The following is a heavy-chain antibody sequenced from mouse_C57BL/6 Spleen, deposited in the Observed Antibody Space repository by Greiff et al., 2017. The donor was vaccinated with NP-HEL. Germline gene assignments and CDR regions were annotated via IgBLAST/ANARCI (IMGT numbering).Heavy chain of an antibody. CDR3: ARDGGRRYFDV. CDR1: GFTFSDYY. D-gene: IGHD3-3*01. V-gene: IGHV5-16*01. Sequence: EVQVVESEGGLVQPGSSMKLSCTASGFTFSDYYMAWVRQVPEKGLEWVANINYDGSSTYYLDSLKSRFIISRDNAKNILYLQMSSLKSEDTATYYCARDGGRRYFDVWGTGTTVTVSS. J-gene: IGHJ1*03. CDR2: INYDGSST.